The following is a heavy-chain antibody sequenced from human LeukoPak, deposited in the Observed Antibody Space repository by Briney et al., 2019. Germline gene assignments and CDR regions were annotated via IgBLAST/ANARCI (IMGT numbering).Heavy chain of an antibody. J-gene: IGHJ4*02. CDR1: GYTFTSYG. V-gene: IGHV1-8*01. CDR2: MNPNSGNT. Sequence: ASVKVSCKASGYTFTSYGISWVRQAAGQGLEWMGWMNPNSGNTGYAQKFQGRITMARNTSISTAYMELSSLTSEDTAVYFCARRYDSGSYHLPHWGQGTLVTVSS. CDR3: ARRYDSGSYHLPH. D-gene: IGHD3-10*01.